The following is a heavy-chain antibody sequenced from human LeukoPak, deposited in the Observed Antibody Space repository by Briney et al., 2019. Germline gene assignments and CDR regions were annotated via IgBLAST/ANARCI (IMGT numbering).Heavy chain of an antibody. Sequence: GGSLRLSCTASGFTFGSFAMSWVRQAPGKGLEWVSSISDSGDATYYADSVKGRFTISRDDSKNTLYLQMNSLRAEDTAVYYCAGPLSDYYGSGSPYYYYGMDVWGQGTTVTVSS. CDR1: GFTFGSFA. J-gene: IGHJ6*02. D-gene: IGHD3-10*01. V-gene: IGHV3-23*01. CDR3: AGPLSDYYGSGSPYYYYGMDV. CDR2: ISDSGDAT.